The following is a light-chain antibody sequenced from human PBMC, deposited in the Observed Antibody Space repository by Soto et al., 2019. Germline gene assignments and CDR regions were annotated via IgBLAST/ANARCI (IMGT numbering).Light chain of an antibody. CDR2: AAS. J-gene: IGKJ2*01. V-gene: IGKV1-39*01. CDR1: PSISSN. CDR3: QQSYSTPRT. Sequence: DIQMTQSPSSMSASVGDRVTITCRASPSISSNLNWYQQKPGTAPNLLIYAASSLQSGVPSRFSGSGSGTDFTLTISSLQPEDFATYYCQQSYSTPRTLGQGTKLEIK.